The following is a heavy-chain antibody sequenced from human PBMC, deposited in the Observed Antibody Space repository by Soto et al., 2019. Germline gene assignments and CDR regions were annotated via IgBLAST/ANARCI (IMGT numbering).Heavy chain of an antibody. V-gene: IGHV2-26*01. D-gene: IGHD6-6*01. CDR1: GFSLSNARMG. Sequence: QVTLKESGPVLVNPTETLTLTCTVSGFSLSNARMGVSWIRQPPGKALEWLAHIFSNDEKSYSTSLKSRLTISKDTSKSQVVLTMTNMDPVDTATYYCARMRIAARRGDIDYWGQGTLVTVSS. J-gene: IGHJ4*02. CDR3: ARMRIAARRGDIDY. CDR2: IFSNDEK.